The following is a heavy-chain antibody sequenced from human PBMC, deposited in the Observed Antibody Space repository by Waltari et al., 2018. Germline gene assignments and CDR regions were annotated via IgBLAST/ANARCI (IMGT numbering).Heavy chain of an antibody. CDR2: IIPISGTA. Sequence: QVQLVQSGAEVKNPGPTLKVPCKTSGGAFSTYAISWVRQAPGQGLEWMGIIPISGTADYSQKFQGRITITADESTSTAYMELSGLKSDDTAVYYCATFGGNSNWFDPWGQGTLVTVSS. CDR3: ATFGGNSNWFDP. CDR1: GGAFSTYA. V-gene: IGHV1-69*01. D-gene: IGHD1-7*01. J-gene: IGHJ5*02.